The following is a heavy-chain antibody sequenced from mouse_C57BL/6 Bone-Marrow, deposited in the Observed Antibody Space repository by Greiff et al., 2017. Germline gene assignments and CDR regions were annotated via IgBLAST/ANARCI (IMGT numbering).Heavy chain of an antibody. CDR3: VRHGLTLAY. Sequence: EVKLMESGGGLVQPKGSLKLSCAASGFSFNTYAMNWVRQAPGKGLEWVARIRSKSNNYATYYADSVKDRFTISRDDSESMLYLQMNNLKTEDTAMYYCVRHGLTLAYWGQGTLVTVSA. CDR2: IRSKSNNYAT. D-gene: IGHD1-3*01. J-gene: IGHJ3*01. V-gene: IGHV10-1*01. CDR1: GFSFNTYA.